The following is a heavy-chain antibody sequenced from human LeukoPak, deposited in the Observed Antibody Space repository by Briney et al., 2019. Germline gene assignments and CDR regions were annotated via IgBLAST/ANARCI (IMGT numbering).Heavy chain of an antibody. CDR1: GFTFSSYA. CDR3: AKNARYYYDSSGYYYS. V-gene: IGHV3-23*01. CDR2: ISGSGGST. J-gene: IGHJ4*02. Sequence: GGSLRLSCAASGFTFSSYAMSWVRQAPGKGLEWVSAISGSGGSTYYADSVKGRFTISRDNSKNRLYLQMNSLRAEDTAVYYCAKNARYYYDSSGYYYSWGQGTLVTVSS. D-gene: IGHD3-22*01.